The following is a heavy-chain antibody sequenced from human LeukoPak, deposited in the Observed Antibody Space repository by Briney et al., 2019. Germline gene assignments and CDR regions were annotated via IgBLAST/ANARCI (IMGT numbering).Heavy chain of an antibody. J-gene: IGHJ4*02. Sequence: SETLSLTCAVFGGSFSGYFLTWIRQPPGKGLEWIGEIHPSGSTNYNPSLKSRVTISLDTSKNQFSLKLSSVTAADTAVYYCAGRLGLEVGATGGYYFDYWGQGTLVTVSS. CDR1: GGSFSGYF. CDR2: IHPSGST. V-gene: IGHV4-34*01. CDR3: AGRLGLEVGATGGYYFDY. D-gene: IGHD1-26*01.